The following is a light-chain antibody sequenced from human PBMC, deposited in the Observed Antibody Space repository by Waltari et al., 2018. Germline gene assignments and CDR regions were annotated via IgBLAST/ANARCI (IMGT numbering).Light chain of an antibody. J-gene: IGKJ1*01. Sequence: DIQMTQSPSTLSASVGDRVNITCRASQSLSNCVAWYQQKPGHAPKGLIYTASTLESGVPSRFSGSGSGTEFTLTISSLQPDDFATYYCQQYRNLWTFGQGTKVEIK. CDR3: QQYRNLWT. CDR2: TAS. V-gene: IGKV1-5*03. CDR1: QSLSNC.